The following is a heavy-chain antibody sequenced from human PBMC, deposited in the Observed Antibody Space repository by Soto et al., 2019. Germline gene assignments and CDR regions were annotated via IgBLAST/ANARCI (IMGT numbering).Heavy chain of an antibody. CDR3: VRCIFGQGFKA. D-gene: IGHD3-3*02. Sequence: QVQLVQPGAEVRKPGASVKVSCKASGDSFRNFDFNWVRQPSGQGLEWIGWMRADSGDTGHAQKFQGRVTMTRDTSMSTAYMELSSLRVEDTAVYYCVRCIFGQGFKAWGQGTLVFVSS. CDR2: MRADSGDT. V-gene: IGHV1-8*01. J-gene: IGHJ5*02. CDR1: GDSFRNFD.